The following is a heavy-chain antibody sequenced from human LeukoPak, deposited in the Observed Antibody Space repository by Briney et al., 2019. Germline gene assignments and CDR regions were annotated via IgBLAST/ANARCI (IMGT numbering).Heavy chain of an antibody. CDR2: IKQDGSEK. CDR3: ASLRLVVVPAARDFDY. Sequence: GGSLRLSCAASGFTFSSYGMSWVRQAPGEGLEWVANIKQDGSEKYYVDSVKGRFTISRDNAKNSLYLQMNSLRAEDTAVYYCASLRLVVVPAARDFDYWGQGTLVTVSS. J-gene: IGHJ4*02. V-gene: IGHV3-7*01. D-gene: IGHD2-2*01. CDR1: GFTFSSYG.